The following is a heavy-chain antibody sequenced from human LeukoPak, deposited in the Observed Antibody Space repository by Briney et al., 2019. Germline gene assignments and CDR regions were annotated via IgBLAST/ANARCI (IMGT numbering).Heavy chain of an antibody. Sequence: SGGSLRLSCAASGFTFSSYAMSWVRQAPGKGLEWVSAISGSGGSTYYADSVKGRFTISRDNSKNTLYLQMNSLRAEDTAVYYCAKDPSPSSFTTYYMDVWGKGTTVTVSS. D-gene: IGHD6-13*01. CDR3: AKDPSPSSFTTYYMDV. CDR1: GFTFSSYA. V-gene: IGHV3-23*01. CDR2: ISGSGGST. J-gene: IGHJ6*03.